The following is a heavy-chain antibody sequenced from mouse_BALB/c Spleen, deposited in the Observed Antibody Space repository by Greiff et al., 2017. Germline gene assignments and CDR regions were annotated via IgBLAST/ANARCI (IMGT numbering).Heavy chain of an antibody. CDR2: IDPANGNT. V-gene: IGHV14-3*02. CDR1: GFNIKDTY. Sequence: VQLKESGAELVKPGASVKLSCTASGFNIKDTYMHWVKQRPEQGLEWIGRIDPANGNTKYDPKFQGKATITADTSSNTAYLQLSSLTSEDTAVYYCARNYGSSRASSWFAYWGQGTLVTVSA. CDR3: ARNYGSSRASSWFAY. D-gene: IGHD1-1*01. J-gene: IGHJ3*01.